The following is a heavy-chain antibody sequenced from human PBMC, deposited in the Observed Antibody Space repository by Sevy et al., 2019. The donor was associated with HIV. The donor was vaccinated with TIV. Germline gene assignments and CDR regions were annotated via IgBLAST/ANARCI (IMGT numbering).Heavy chain of an antibody. CDR1: GGSFSGYY. Sequence: SETLSLTCAVYGGSFSGYYWRWIRQPPGKGLEWIGEINHSGSTNYNPSLKSRVTISVDTSKNQFSLKLSSVTAADTAVYYCASGYSSSSDSGNWFDPWGQGTLITVSS. CDR3: ASGYSSSSDSGNWFDP. D-gene: IGHD6-6*01. CDR2: INHSGST. V-gene: IGHV4-34*01. J-gene: IGHJ5*02.